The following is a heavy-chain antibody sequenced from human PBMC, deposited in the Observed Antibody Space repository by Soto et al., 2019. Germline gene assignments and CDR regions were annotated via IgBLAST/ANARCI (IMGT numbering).Heavy chain of an antibody. V-gene: IGHV4-59*10. D-gene: IGHD1-1*01. J-gene: IGHJ6*02. CDR2: VSASGST. CDR1: GGSISGFF. Sequence: SDTLSLTCAVPGGSISGFFWTWVRQPPGMPLEGLGHVSASGSTVYNPSLQSRLTLSLDVSKNRFSLELTSVTAADTATYFCARGGSTHYYYGLDVWGQGTTVTVSS. CDR3: ARGGSTHYYYGLDV.